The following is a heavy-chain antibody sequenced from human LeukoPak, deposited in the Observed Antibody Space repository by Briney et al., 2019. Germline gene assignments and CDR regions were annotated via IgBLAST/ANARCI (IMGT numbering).Heavy chain of an antibody. V-gene: IGHV4-4*07. J-gene: IGHJ4*02. CDR2: IYTSGST. CDR3: ARVNTMVRGVILAPYYFDY. D-gene: IGHD3-10*01. CDR1: GGSISSYY. Sequence: SETLSLTCTVSGGSISSYYWSWIRQPAGKGLEWIGRIYTSGSTYYNPSLKSRVTISVDTSKNQFSLKLSSVTAADTAVYYCARVNTMVRGVILAPYYFDYWGQGTLVTVSS.